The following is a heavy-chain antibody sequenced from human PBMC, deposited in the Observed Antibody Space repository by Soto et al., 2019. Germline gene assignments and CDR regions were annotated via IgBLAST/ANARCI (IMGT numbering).Heavy chain of an antibody. Sequence: VPLVESGGGSVQPGGSLRLSCVASGITFSGFWMHWVRQVPGKGLVWVARVDSAGSGTSYADSVKGRFTISRDNAKNTLSLQMDSRRDEDTAEYYCDTVFEHWGQGILVTVSS. V-gene: IGHV3-74*01. CDR3: DTVFEH. CDR1: GITFSGFW. CDR2: VDSAGSGT. J-gene: IGHJ4*02.